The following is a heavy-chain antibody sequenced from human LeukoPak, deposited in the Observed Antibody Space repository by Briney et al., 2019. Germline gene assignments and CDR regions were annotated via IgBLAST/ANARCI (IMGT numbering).Heavy chain of an antibody. V-gene: IGHV3-64*01. CDR2: ISSNGGST. D-gene: IGHD4-17*01. CDR1: GFTFSSYA. Sequence: GGSLRLSCAASGFTFSSYAMHWVRQAPGKGLEYVSAISSNGGSTYYANSVKGRFTISRDNSKNTLYLQMGSLRAEDMAVYYWATPGRYGDYPTWGQGTLITVSS. J-gene: IGHJ5*02. CDR3: ATPGRYGDYPT.